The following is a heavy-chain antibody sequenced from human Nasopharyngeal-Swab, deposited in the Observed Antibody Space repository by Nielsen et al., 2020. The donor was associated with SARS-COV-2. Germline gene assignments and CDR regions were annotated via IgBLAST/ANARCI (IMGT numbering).Heavy chain of an antibody. Sequence: TPSLTRAVCGGAFNGYYRSWSRQTPEKGRERRGENKNTGNTKNMTSLESRLTLYVDTSNNQFSLNLRSVSAADTATYYCARGRRPIVVLPTTDPRSNFFYFWGQGILVTVSS. V-gene: IGHV4-34*01. CDR1: GGAFNGYY. CDR2: NKNTGNT. D-gene: IGHD2-21*01. J-gene: IGHJ4*02. CDR3: ARGRRPIVVLPTTDPRSNFFYF.